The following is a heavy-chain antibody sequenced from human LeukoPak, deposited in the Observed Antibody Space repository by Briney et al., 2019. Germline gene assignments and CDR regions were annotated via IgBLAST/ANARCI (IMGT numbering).Heavy chain of an antibody. CDR2: IYTSGDT. CDR3: ARGHIAVAGSDY. V-gene: IGHV4-4*07. J-gene: IGHJ4*02. D-gene: IGHD6-13*01. Sequence: ETLSLTCTVSGGSISTYYWSWIRQPAGKGLEWIGRIYTSGDTNYNPSLKSRVTMSIATSKNQFSLNLSSVTAADTAMYYCARGHIAVAGSDYWGQGILDSVSS. CDR1: GGSISTYY.